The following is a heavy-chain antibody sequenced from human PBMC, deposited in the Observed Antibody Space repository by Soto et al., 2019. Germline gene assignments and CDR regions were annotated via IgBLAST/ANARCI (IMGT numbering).Heavy chain of an antibody. CDR2: INAYNGDT. CDR3: ARSSGTYPPSRYYYGLDV. V-gene: IGHV1-18*01. D-gene: IGHD1-26*01. CDR1: GGTFSSYA. Sequence: ASVKVSCKASGGTFSSYAISWVRQAPGQELGWMGRINAYNGDTNYPQKFQARVTMTTDTSTSTAYLDLRSLRSDDTAVYYCARSSGTYPPSRYYYGLDVWGQGTTVTAP. J-gene: IGHJ6*02.